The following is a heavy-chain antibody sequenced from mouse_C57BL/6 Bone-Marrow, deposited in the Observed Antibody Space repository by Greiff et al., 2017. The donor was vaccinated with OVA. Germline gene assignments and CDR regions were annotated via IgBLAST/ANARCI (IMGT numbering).Heavy chain of an antibody. V-gene: IGHV14-4*01. D-gene: IGHD2-4*01. Sequence: EVQLQESGAELVRPGASVKLSCTASGFNIKDDYMHWVKQRPEQGLEWIGWIEPENGDTEYASKFQGKATMTADTSSNTAYLQLSSLTSEDTAVYYCTTGDYPFYYYVMDYWGQGTSVTVSS. CDR1: GFNIKDDY. CDR3: TTGDYPFYYYVMDY. CDR2: IEPENGDT. J-gene: IGHJ4*01.